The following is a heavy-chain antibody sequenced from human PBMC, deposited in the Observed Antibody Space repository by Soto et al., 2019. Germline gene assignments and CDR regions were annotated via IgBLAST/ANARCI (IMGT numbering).Heavy chain of an antibody. CDR3: ASSQVGAKKPGY. V-gene: IGHV4-30-4*01. CDR2: IYHRGRA. Sequence: SQTLSLTCTFSPDAIRRGDYSWRSIRQPPGKGLDGRGYIYHRGRAHYNPALKSRVTKSVDTPKNQTSRELSSVTAADTAVHSCASSQVGAKKPGYWGQGTLVTVSS. CDR1: PDAIRRGDYS. J-gene: IGHJ4*02. D-gene: IGHD1-26*01.